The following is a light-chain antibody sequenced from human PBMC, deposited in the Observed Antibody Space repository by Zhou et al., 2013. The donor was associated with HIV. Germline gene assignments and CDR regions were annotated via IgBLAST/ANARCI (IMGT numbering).Light chain of an antibody. V-gene: IGKV3-15*01. J-gene: IGKJ1*01. CDR1: QNVFSN. CDR2: GAS. CDR3: QQYDNWPPRAT. Sequence: EIMLTQSPATLSLSPGERVTLSCRASQNVFSNLAWYQQKPGQAPRLLIYGASTRAAGIPARFSGSGSATDFTLTISSLQSEDFAVYYCQQYDNWPPRATFGQGTKVEIK.